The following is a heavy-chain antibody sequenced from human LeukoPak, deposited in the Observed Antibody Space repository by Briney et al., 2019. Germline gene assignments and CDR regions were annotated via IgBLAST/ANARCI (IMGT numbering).Heavy chain of an antibody. CDR2: IYYSGST. V-gene: IGHV4-59*01. CDR3: ARVTAEGLEFDY. D-gene: IGHD3-3*01. CDR1: GGSISSYY. Sequence: SETLSLTCTVSGGSISSYYWSWIRQPPGKGLEWIGYIYYSGSTNYNPSLKSRVTISVDTSKNQFSLKLSSVTAADTAVYYCARVTAEGLEFDYWGQGTLVTVSS. J-gene: IGHJ4*02.